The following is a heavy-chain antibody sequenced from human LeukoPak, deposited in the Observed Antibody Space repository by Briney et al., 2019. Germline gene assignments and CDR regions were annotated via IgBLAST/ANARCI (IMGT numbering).Heavy chain of an antibody. CDR2: IYNSGST. D-gene: IGHD2-15*01. CDR3: AREGGNCSGGSCYSGAFDI. Sequence: SETLSLTCAVSGGSISSGTYSWTWMRQPPGKGLEWIGYIYNSGSTFNNPSLNSRVTVSVDTSKNQFSLKLSSVTAADTAMYYCAREGGNCSGGSCYSGAFDIWGQGTLVTVSS. J-gene: IGHJ3*02. V-gene: IGHV4-30-4*07. CDR1: GGSISSGTYS.